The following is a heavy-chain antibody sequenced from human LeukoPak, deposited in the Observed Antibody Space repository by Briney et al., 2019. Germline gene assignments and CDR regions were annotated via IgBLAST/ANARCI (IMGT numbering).Heavy chain of an antibody. CDR2: IYPDGRA. Sequence: PGGSLRLSCVASGFIVSDNYMSWIRQAPGKEPQWVSIIYPDGRALYADSVKGRFTISRDNSRNTLYLQMNSLRADDTALYYCARGRMPNGADNWGQGTLVTVSS. V-gene: IGHV3-53*01. J-gene: IGHJ4*02. CDR3: ARGRMPNGADN. D-gene: IGHD2-2*01. CDR1: GFIVSDNY.